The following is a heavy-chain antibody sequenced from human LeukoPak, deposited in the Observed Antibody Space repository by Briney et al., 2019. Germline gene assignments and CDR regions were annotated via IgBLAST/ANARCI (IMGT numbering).Heavy chain of an antibody. CDR2: ISAYNGNT. CDR1: GYTFTSYG. CDR3: ARTLDYGDVVDY. Sequence: APVKVSCKASGYTFTSYGISWVRQAPGQGLEWMGWISAYNGNTNYAQKLQGRVTMTTDTSTSTAYMELRSLRSDDTAVYYCARTLDYGDVVDYWGQGTLVTVSS. V-gene: IGHV1-18*01. D-gene: IGHD4-17*01. J-gene: IGHJ4*02.